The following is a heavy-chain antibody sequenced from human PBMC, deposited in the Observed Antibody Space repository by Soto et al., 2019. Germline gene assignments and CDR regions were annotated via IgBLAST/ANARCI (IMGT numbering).Heavy chain of an antibody. J-gene: IGHJ4*02. CDR2: ISAYSGNT. V-gene: IGHV1-18*01. CDR3: ARADYGDNDY. CDR1: GYTFTNYI. Sequence: QVQLVQSGAEVKKPGASVKVSCKASGYTFTNYIISWVRQAPGQGLEWMGWISAYSGNTNYAQKLQDRVTMTTDPTTSTAYMELRSLRSDDTAVYYCARADYGDNDYWGQGTLVTVSS. D-gene: IGHD4-17*01.